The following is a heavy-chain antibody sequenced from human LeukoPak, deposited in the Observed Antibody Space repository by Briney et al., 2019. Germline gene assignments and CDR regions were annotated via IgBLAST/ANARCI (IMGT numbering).Heavy chain of an antibody. J-gene: IGHJ4*02. CDR2: IYYSGST. D-gene: IGHD3-22*01. V-gene: IGHV4-30-4*01. CDR3: ARTDSSGYYGAY. Sequence: ASETLSLTCAVYGGSFSGYYWSWIRQPPGKGLEWIGYIYYSGSTYYNPSLKSRLTMSVDTSNNLFSLKLSSVTAADTAVYYCARTDSSGYYGAYWGQGTLVTVSS. CDR1: GGSFSGYY.